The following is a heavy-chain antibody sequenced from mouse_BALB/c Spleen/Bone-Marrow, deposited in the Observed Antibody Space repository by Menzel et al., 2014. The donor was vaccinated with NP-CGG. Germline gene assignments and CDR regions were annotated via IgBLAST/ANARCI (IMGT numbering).Heavy chain of an antibody. V-gene: IGHV1S130*01. CDR2: IHPNSGNT. CDR3: ARWGFDY. Sequence: VQLQESGSVLVRPGASVKLSCKASGYTFTSSWMHWAKQRPGQGLEWIGEIHPNSGNTNYNEKFRGKATLTVDTSSSTAYVDLSSLTSGDSAVYYCARWGFDYWGQGTTLTVSS. CDR1: GYTFTSSW. J-gene: IGHJ2*01.